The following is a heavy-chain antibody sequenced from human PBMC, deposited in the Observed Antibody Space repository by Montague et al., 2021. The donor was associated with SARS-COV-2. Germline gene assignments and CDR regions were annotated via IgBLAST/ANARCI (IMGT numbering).Heavy chain of an antibody. J-gene: IGHJ5*01. CDR3: ARVNKGYYQYPGGLSWFDP. CDR2: VDPRGGA. V-gene: IGHV4-34*01. Sequence: SETLSLTCAVYGGSITESSWTWIRQVPGKGLEWLGEVDPRGGATHRPSLRGRLTVSVDRPKNQVSLSLTSVNAADTAVYFCARVNKGYYQYPGGLSWFDPWGQGTLVIVST. CDR1: GGSITESS. D-gene: IGHD3-10*01.